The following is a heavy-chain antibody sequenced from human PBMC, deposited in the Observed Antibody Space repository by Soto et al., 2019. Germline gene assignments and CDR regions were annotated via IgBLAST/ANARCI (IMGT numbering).Heavy chain of an antibody. V-gene: IGHV3-33*01. CDR2: IWYDGSNK. Sequence: GGSLRLSCAASGFTFSSYGMHWVRQAPGKGLEWVAVIWYDGSNKYYADSVKGRFTISRDNSKNTLYLQMNSLRAEDTAVYYCVRNNFDWLLDDAFDIWGQVKMVTVSS. D-gene: IGHD3-9*01. CDR3: VRNNFDWLLDDAFDI. J-gene: IGHJ3*02. CDR1: GFTFSSYG.